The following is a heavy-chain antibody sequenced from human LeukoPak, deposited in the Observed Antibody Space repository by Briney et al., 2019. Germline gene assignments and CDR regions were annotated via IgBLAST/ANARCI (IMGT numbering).Heavy chain of an antibody. CDR2: IYYSGST. J-gene: IGHJ5*02. V-gene: IGHV4-59*08. Sequence: PSETLSLTCTVSGGSISSYYWGWIRQPPGKGLEWIGYIYYSGSTNYNPSLKSRVTISVDTSKNQFPLKLSSVTAADTAVYYCATGYSSGWLTWGQGTLVTVSS. CDR1: GGSISSYY. D-gene: IGHD6-19*01. CDR3: ATGYSSGWLT.